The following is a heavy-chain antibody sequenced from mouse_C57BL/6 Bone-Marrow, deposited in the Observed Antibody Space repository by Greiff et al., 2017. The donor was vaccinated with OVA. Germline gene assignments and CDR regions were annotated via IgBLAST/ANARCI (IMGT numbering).Heavy chain of an antibody. CDR3: ATYYSNYGGGFAMDY. V-gene: IGHV1-82*01. Sequence: VQLQESGPELVKPGASVKLSCKASGYAFSSSWMNWVKQRPGKGLEWIGRIYPGDGGTNYNGKFKGKATLTADKSSSTAYMQLSSLTSEDSAVYFCATYYSNYGGGFAMDYWGQGTSVTVAS. D-gene: IGHD2-5*01. CDR2: IYPGDGGT. J-gene: IGHJ4*01. CDR1: GYAFSSSW.